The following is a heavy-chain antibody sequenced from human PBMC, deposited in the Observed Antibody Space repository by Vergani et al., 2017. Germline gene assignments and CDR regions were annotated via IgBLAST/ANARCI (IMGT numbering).Heavy chain of an antibody. CDR1: GYTFTGYY. CDR2: INPNSGGT. CDR3: ARRTLGYCSGGSCYFDY. V-gene: IGHV1-2*02. Sequence: QVQLVQSGAEVKKPGASVKVSCKASGYTFTGYYMHWVRQAPGQGIEWMGCINPNSGGTNYAQKFQGRVTMTRDTSISTAYMELSRLRSDDTAVYYCARRTLGYCSGGSCYFDYWGQGTLVTVSS. D-gene: IGHD2-15*01. J-gene: IGHJ4*02.